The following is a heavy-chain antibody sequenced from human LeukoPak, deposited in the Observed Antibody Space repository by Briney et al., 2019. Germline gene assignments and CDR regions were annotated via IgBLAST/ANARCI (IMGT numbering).Heavy chain of an antibody. D-gene: IGHD6-19*01. CDR1: GSTFSDYY. J-gene: IGHJ4*02. CDR2: ISSSGSTI. CDR3: ARDQLAVAGGDFDY. V-gene: IGHV3-11*01. Sequence: GGSLRLSCAAYGSTFSDYYMSWIRQAPGKGLEWLLYISSSGSTIYYADSVKGRFTISRDNAKNSLYLQMNSLRAEDTAVYYCARDQLAVAGGDFDYWGQGTLVTVSS.